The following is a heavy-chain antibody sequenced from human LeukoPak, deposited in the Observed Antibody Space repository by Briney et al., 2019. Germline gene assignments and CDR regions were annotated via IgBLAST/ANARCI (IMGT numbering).Heavy chain of an antibody. Sequence: SQTLSLTCSVSGGSISSDSYYWSWIRQPAGKGLEWIGRIYDSGSTNYNPSLESRVTISVDTSKNQFTLKLSSVTAADTAVYYCARALRDFGNWFDSWGQGTLVTVSP. CDR3: ARALRDFGNWFDS. CDR1: GGSISSDSYY. V-gene: IGHV4-61*02. J-gene: IGHJ5*01. CDR2: IYDSGST. D-gene: IGHD3-3*01.